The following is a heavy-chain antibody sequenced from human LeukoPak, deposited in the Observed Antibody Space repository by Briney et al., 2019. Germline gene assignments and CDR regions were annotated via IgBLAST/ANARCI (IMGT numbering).Heavy chain of an antibody. CDR2: VVVGSGNT. CDR1: GFTFTSSA. Sequence: VASVKVSCKASGFTFTSSAMQWVRQARGQRLEWIGWVVVGSGNTNYAQKFQERVTITRDMSTSTAYMELSSLRSEDTAVYYCAAVPNPNTPTPYGSGSYSPGGWGQGTLVTVSS. CDR3: AAVPNPNTPTPYGSGSYSPGG. V-gene: IGHV1-58*02. D-gene: IGHD3-10*01. J-gene: IGHJ4*02.